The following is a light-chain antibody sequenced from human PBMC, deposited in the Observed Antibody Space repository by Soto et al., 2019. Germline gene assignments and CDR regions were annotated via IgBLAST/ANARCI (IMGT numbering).Light chain of an antibody. CDR3: QQYNSAWE. V-gene: IGKV1-5*01. CDR1: QSISSW. CDR2: DAS. J-gene: IGKJ1*01. Sequence: DIQMTQSPSSLSASVGDRVTITCRASQSISSWLAWYQQKPGKAPKLLIYDASSLESGVPSRFSGSGSGTEFTLTISSLQPDDFATYYCQQYNSAWEFGQGTKVDI.